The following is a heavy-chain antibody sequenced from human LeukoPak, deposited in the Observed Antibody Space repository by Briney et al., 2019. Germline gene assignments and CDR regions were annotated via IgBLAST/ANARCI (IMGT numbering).Heavy chain of an antibody. Sequence: ASVKVSCKASGYTFTGYYMRWVRQAPGQSLEWMGWITTGRGETRYSQEFQRRITFTRDTSASTVYMDLSDLRSEDTAVCYCARGGKQWRGGNYFDSWGQGTLVAVSS. CDR1: GYTFTGYY. D-gene: IGHD6-19*01. V-gene: IGHV1-3*03. CDR2: ITTGRGET. J-gene: IGHJ4*02. CDR3: ARGGKQWRGGNYFDS.